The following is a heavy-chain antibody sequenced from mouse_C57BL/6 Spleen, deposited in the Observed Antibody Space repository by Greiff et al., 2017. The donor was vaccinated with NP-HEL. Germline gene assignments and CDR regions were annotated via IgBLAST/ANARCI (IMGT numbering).Heavy chain of an antibody. CDR3: ARGDYYGSSTWFAY. J-gene: IGHJ3*01. V-gene: IGHV1-53*01. CDR1: GYTFTSYW. Sequence: QVQLKQSGTELVKPGASVKLSCKASGYTFTSYWMHWVKQRPGQGLEWIGNINPSNGGTNYNEKFKSKATLTVDKSSSTAYMQLSSLTSEDSAVYYCARGDYYGSSTWFAYWGQGTLVTVSA. D-gene: IGHD1-1*01. CDR2: INPSNGGT.